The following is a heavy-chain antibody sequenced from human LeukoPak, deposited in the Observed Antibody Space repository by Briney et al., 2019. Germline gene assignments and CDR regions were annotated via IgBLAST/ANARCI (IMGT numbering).Heavy chain of an antibody. CDR2: IIPIFGIA. J-gene: IGHJ4*02. Sequence: GSSVKVSCKASGGTLSSYAISWVRQAPGQGLEWMGRIIPIFGIANYAQKFQGRVTITADKSTSTAYMELSSLRSEDTAVYYCARDRTFGGVIAAQHDYWGQGTLVTVSS. D-gene: IGHD3-16*02. CDR1: GGTLSSYA. V-gene: IGHV1-69*04. CDR3: ARDRTFGGVIAAQHDY.